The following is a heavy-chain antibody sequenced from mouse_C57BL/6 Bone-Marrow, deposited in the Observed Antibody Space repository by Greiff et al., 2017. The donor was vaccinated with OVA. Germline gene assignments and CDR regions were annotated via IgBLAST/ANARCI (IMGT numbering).Heavy chain of an antibody. D-gene: IGHD2-3*01. CDR2: ILPGNGST. CDR1: GYTFTGYW. J-gene: IGHJ2*01. V-gene: IGHV1-9*01. CDR3: ARGRLLSYFDY. Sequence: QVQLQQSGAELMKPGASVKLSCKATGYTFTGYWLEWVKQRPGHGLEWIGEILPGNGSTNYNEKFKGKATFTAATSSNTAYMQLRSLTSEDSAIYYCARGRLLSYFDYWGQGTTLTVSS.